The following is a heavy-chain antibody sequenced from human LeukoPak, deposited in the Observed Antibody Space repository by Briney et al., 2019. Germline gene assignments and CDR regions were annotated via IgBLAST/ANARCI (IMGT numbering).Heavy chain of an antibody. D-gene: IGHD6-19*01. CDR2: ISSSSSYI. V-gene: IGHV3-21*01. CDR1: GFTFSSYS. CDR3: ARVSGWYWFDK. Sequence: GGSLRLSCAASGFTFSSYSMNWVRQAPGKGLEWVSSISSSSSYIYYADSVKGRFTISRDNAKNSLYLQMNSLRAEDTAVYYCARVSGWYWFDKWGQGTLVTVSS. J-gene: IGHJ4*02.